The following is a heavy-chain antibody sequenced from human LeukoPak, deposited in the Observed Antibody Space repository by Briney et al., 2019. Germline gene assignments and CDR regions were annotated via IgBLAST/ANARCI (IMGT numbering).Heavy chain of an antibody. V-gene: IGHV1-69*05. CDR3: ARDHERTGDVSVYYMDV. J-gene: IGHJ6*03. CDR1: GGRFISYA. D-gene: IGHD7-27*01. Sequence: ASVKVSCRASGGRFISYAISWVRQAARRPLAWMGGIVPMFRTPDNARTYRGRVTITNDNSTSTANLEVRCQTYEEPPIHCIARDHERTGDVSVYYMDVWGKGTTVTVSS. CDR2: IVPMFRTP.